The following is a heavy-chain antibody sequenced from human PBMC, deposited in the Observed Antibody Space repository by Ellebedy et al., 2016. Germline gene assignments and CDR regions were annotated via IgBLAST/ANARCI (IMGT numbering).Heavy chain of an antibody. D-gene: IGHD2-15*01. CDR2: ISAYNGNT. J-gene: IGHJ5*02. CDR1: GYTFTSYG. Sequence: ASVKVSXKASGYTFTSYGISWVRQAPGQGLEWMGWISAYNGNTNYAQKLQGRVTMTTDTSTSTAYMELRSLRSDDTAVYYCARDRSLGYCSGGSCYSGGVWFDPWGQGTLVTVSS. CDR3: ARDRSLGYCSGGSCYSGGVWFDP. V-gene: IGHV1-18*01.